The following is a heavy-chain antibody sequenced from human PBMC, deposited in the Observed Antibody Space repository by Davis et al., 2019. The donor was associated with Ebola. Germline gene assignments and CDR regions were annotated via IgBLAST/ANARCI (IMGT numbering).Heavy chain of an antibody. D-gene: IGHD3-22*01. Sequence: PGGSLRLSCAASGFTFSSYAMHWVRQGPGKGLEWVALIWYDGSNKYYADSVKGRFTISRDNSKNTLYLQMNSLRAEDTAVYYCARIHDGSAEDYWGQGTLVTVSS. CDR3: ARIHDGSAEDY. CDR2: IWYDGSNK. CDR1: GFTFSSYA. J-gene: IGHJ4*02. V-gene: IGHV3-33*08.